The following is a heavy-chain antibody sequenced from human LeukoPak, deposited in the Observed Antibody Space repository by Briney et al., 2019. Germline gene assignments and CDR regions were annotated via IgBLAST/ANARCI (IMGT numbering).Heavy chain of an antibody. J-gene: IGHJ4*02. D-gene: IGHD3-22*01. V-gene: IGHV3-23*01. CDR1: GFTFSSYG. CDR2: ISGSGGST. Sequence: GGTLRLSCAASGFTFSSYGMSWVRQAPGKGLEWVSAISGSGGSTYNADSVKGRFTISRGNSKNTLYLQMNSLRAEDTAVYYCARDQEYFYDSSGYYPLDYWGQGTLVTVSS. CDR3: ARDQEYFYDSSGYYPLDY.